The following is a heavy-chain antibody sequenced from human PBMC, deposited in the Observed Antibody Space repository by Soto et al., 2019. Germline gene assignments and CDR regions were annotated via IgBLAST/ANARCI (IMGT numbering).Heavy chain of an antibody. Sequence: QVQLVQSGADVQRPGSSVKVSCKVSGGIFNSYAISWVRQAPGQGLEWMGAIIPMFGSATYAQKFRGRATITADESTSTVYMELSSLGSEGTAMYYCTRGSSGEMATMHYFDFWGQGTLVTVSS. CDR1: GGIFNSYA. CDR2: IIPMFGSA. J-gene: IGHJ4*02. V-gene: IGHV1-69*01. CDR3: TRGSSGEMATMHYFDF. D-gene: IGHD3-10*01.